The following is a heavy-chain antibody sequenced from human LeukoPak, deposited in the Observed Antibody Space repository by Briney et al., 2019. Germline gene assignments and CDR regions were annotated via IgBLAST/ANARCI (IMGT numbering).Heavy chain of an antibody. CDR2: NYTSGTS. J-gene: IGHJ2*01. V-gene: IGHV4-61*02. Sequence: PSETLSLTCTVSGGSISSGDYYWNWIRQPAGRGLEWIGRNYTSGTSTYNPSLESRVTISIDTSQNQFSVTLTSVTATDTAVYYCARDRGYRANERNWYFDSWGRGTPVTVSS. CDR1: GGSISSGDYY. D-gene: IGHD5-12*01. CDR3: ARDRGYRANERNWYFDS.